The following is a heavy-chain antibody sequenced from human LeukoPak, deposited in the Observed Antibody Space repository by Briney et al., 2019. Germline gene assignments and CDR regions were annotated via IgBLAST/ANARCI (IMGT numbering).Heavy chain of an antibody. CDR2: ISGDGENT. CDR3: AKDMGGSYPDY. Sequence: GGSLRLSCAASGFSFEDYTMHWVRQAPGKGLEWVSLISGDGENTYYAASVKGRFTISRDNSKSSLFLQLHSLRTEDTALYYCAKDMGGSYPDYWGQGTLVTVSS. CDR1: GFSFEDYT. D-gene: IGHD1-26*01. J-gene: IGHJ4*02. V-gene: IGHV3-43*02.